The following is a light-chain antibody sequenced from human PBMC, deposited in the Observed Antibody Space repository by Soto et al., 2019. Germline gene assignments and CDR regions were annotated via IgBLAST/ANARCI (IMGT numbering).Light chain of an antibody. J-gene: IGLJ2*01. CDR1: SSDVGGYNY. Sequence: QSVLTQPPSASGSPGQSVTISCTGTSSDVGGYNYVSWYQLHPGKAPKLMIYEVTQRPSGVPDRFSGAKSGNTASLTVSGLQAEDEADYYCSSYAGSNNFGVFGGGTKLTVL. V-gene: IGLV2-8*01. CDR3: SSYAGSNNFGV. CDR2: EVT.